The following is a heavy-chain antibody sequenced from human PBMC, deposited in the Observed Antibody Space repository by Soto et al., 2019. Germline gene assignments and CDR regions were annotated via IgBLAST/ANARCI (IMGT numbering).Heavy chain of an antibody. CDR3: ARGHDFWSYSY. D-gene: IGHD3-3*01. CDR1: GYTFTGYY. J-gene: IGHJ4*02. V-gene: IGHV1-2*04. CDR2: IDPNSGGT. Sequence: GASVKVSCKASGYTFTGYYMHWVRQAPGQGLEWMGWIDPNSGGTNYAQKFQGWVTMTRDTSISTAYMELSRLRSDDTAVYYCARGHDFWSYSYWGQRTLVTVSS.